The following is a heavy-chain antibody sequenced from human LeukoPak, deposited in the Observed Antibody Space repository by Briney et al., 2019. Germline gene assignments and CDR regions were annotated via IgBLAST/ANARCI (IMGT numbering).Heavy chain of an antibody. J-gene: IGHJ6*03. V-gene: IGHV4-59*01. Sequence: SETLSLTCTISGGSISSYYWSWIRQPPGKGLEWIGYIYYTGCTNHNPSLKSRVTISVDTSKNQFSLKLSSVTAADTAVYYCARVVYSGYDFRGAMDVWGKGTTVTVSS. CDR3: ARVVYSGYDFRGAMDV. CDR2: IYYTGCT. CDR1: GGSISSYY. D-gene: IGHD5-12*01.